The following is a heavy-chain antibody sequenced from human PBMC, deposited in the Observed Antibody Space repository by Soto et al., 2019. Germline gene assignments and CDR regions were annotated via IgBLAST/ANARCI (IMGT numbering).Heavy chain of an antibody. J-gene: IGHJ2*01. V-gene: IGHV1-69*01. Sequence: QVQLVQSGAEVKKPGSSVKVSCKASGGTFSSYAISWVRQAPGQGLEWMGGIIPNFGTANYAQKLQGRVTITADESTSTAYMELSSLRSEDTAVYYCATSRYYYDSSGYYLRYWYFDLWGRGTLVTVS. D-gene: IGHD3-22*01. CDR2: IIPNFGTA. CDR3: ATSRYYYDSSGYYLRYWYFDL. CDR1: GGTFSSYA.